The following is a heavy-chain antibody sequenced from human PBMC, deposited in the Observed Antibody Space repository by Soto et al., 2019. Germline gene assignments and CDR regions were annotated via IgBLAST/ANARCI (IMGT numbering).Heavy chain of an antibody. V-gene: IGHV4-4*07. J-gene: IGHJ5*02. Sequence: SETLSLTCIVSGGSISEKYWNWVRQPPGKGLEWIGLIFANGHTDYNPSPKSRVTMSVDASKNQFSLRLTSMTAADTAVYYCVASLAASGLNWLDPWGRGTLVTVSS. CDR3: VASLAASGLNWLDP. D-gene: IGHD6-13*01. CDR2: IFANGHT. CDR1: GGSISEKY.